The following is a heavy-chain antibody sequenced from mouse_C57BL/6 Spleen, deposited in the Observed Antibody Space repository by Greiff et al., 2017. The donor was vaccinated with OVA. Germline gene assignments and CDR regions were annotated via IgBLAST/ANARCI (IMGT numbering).Heavy chain of an antibody. D-gene: IGHD4-1*01. J-gene: IGHJ4*01. CDR2: IRNKANGYTT. CDR1: GFTFTDYY. CDR3: ARYPDWDDYAMDY. V-gene: IGHV7-3*01. Sequence: EVKLMESGGGLVQPGGSLSLSCAASGFTFTDYYMSWVRQPPGKALEWLGFIRNKANGYTTEYSASVKGRFTISRDNSQSILYLQMNALRAEDSATYYGARYPDWDDYAMDYWGQGTSVTVSS.